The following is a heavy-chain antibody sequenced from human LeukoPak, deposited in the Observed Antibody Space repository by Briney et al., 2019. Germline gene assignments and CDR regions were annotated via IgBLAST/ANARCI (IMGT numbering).Heavy chain of an antibody. D-gene: IGHD3-9*01. J-gene: IGHJ3*02. Sequence: PGGSLRLSCAASGCTFSGYAMSWVRQAPGKGLEWVSAISGSGGSTYYADSVKGRFTISRDNSKNTLYLQMNSLRAEDTAVYYCAKLKPYYDILTGAFDIWGQGTIVTVSS. V-gene: IGHV3-23*01. CDR1: GCTFSGYA. CDR2: ISGSGGST. CDR3: AKLKPYYDILTGAFDI.